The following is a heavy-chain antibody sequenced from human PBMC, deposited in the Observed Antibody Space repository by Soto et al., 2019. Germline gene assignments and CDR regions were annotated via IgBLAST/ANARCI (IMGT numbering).Heavy chain of an antibody. V-gene: IGHV1-69*01. CDR3: AREIFGVIISGGRDAFDI. CDR2: IIPIFGTA. CDR1: GGTFSTYA. J-gene: IGHJ3*02. D-gene: IGHD3-3*01. Sequence: QVQLVQSGAEVKKPGSSVKVSCKASGGTFSTYAISWVRQAPGQGLEWMGGIIPIFGTAKYAQKFQGRVTITADESTSTAYMELSSLRSEDTAVYYCAREIFGVIISGGRDAFDIWGQGTKVTVSS.